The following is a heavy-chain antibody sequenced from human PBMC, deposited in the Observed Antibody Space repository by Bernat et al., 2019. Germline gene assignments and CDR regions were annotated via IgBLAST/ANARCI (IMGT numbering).Heavy chain of an antibody. J-gene: IGHJ3*02. CDR3: ARVGVQLGFNDAFDI. Sequence: EVQLVESGGGLVQPGGSLRLSCAASGFTFSSYWMSWVRQAPGKGLEWVANIKQDGSETYYVESVKGRFTSTRDNAKNSLYLQMTSLRAEDTAVYYCARVGVQLGFNDAFDIWGQGTMVTVSS. V-gene: IGHV3-7*01. D-gene: IGHD5-18*01. CDR1: GFTFSSYW. CDR2: IKQDGSET.